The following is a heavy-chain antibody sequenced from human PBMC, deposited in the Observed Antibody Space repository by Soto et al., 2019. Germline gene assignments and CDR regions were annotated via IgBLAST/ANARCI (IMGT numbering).Heavy chain of an antibody. V-gene: IGHV4-34*01. CDR1: GGSFSGYY. CDR2: INHSGST. J-gene: IGHJ6*03. CDR3: ARATVTPTTVYYYYYMDV. Sequence: SETLSLTCAVYGGSFSGYYWSWIRQPPGKGLEWIGEINHSGSTNYNPSLKSRVTISVDTSKNQFSLKLSSVTAADTAVYYCARATVTPTTVYYYYYMDVWGKGTTVTVSS. D-gene: IGHD4-17*01.